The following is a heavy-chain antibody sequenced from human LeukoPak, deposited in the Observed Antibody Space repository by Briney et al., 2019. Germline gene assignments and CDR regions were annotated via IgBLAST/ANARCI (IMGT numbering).Heavy chain of an antibody. D-gene: IGHD3-10*01. CDR3: ASRDGTGSSYRYYYYYYYMDV. J-gene: IGHJ6*03. V-gene: IGHV4-59*01. CDR1: AGSISSYY. Sequence: PSETLSLTCTVSAGSISSYYWCWIRQPPGKGLEWIGYIYYSGSTNYNPSLKSRVTISVDTSKNQFSLKLSSVTAADTAVYYCASRDGTGSSYRYYYYYYYMDVWGKGTTVTVSS. CDR2: IYYSGST.